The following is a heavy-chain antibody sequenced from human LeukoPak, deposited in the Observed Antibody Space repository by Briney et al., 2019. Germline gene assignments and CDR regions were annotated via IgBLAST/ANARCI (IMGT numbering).Heavy chain of an antibody. CDR3: AKPPASYAYGDYEWFDP. D-gene: IGHD4-17*01. V-gene: IGHV3-30*02. CDR2: IRYGGSNN. Sequence: GETLRLSCAASGCTFSSYGMHWVRQAPGKGLEWVAFIRYGGSNNYYAASVKGRFTISRDNSKPTPYLQMNSLRAEDTAVYYCAKPPASYAYGDYEWFDPWGQGPLVTVSS. J-gene: IGHJ5*02. CDR1: GCTFSSYG.